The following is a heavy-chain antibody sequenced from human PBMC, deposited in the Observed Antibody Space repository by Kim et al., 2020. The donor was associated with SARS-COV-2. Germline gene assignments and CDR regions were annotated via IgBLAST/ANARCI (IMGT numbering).Heavy chain of an antibody. CDR1: GFTFSSYA. Sequence: GGSLRLSCAASGFTFSSYAMSWVRQAPGKGLEWVSVIYSGGSSTYYADSVKGRFTISRDNSKNTLYLQMNSLRAEDTAVYYCAKGVYSSSWYYFDYWGQGTLVTVSS. CDR2: IYSGGSST. J-gene: IGHJ4*02. D-gene: IGHD6-13*01. V-gene: IGHV3-23*03. CDR3: AKGVYSSSWYYFDY.